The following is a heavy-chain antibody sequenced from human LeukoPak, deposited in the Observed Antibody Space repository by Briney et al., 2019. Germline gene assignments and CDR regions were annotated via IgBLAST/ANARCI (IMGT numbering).Heavy chain of an antibody. J-gene: IGHJ4*02. CDR2: IIPIFGTA. Sequence: SSVKVSCKASGGTFSSYAISWVRQARGQGLEWMGGIIPIFGTANYAQKFQGRVTITADKSTSTAYMELSSLRSEDTAVYYCARAYDILTGPTGYYFDYWGQGTLVTVSS. V-gene: IGHV1-69*06. CDR3: ARAYDILTGPTGYYFDY. CDR1: GGTFSSYA. D-gene: IGHD3-9*01.